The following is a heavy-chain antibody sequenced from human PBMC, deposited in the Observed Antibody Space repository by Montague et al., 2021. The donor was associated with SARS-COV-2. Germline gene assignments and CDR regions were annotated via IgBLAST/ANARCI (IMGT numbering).Heavy chain of an antibody. D-gene: IGHD1-7*01. J-gene: IGHJ3*02. CDR1: GFTFSSYG. Sequence: SLRLSCAASGFTFSSYGMHWVRQAPGKGLEWVVVIWYDGSNKYYADSVKGRFTISRDNSKSTLYLQMNSLRAEDTAVYYCAREGNYSTGGAFDIWGQGTMVTVSS. CDR2: IWYDGSNK. CDR3: AREGNYSTGGAFDI. V-gene: IGHV3-33*01.